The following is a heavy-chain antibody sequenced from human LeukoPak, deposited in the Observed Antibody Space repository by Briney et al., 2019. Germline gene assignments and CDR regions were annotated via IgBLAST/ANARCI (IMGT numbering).Heavy chain of an antibody. CDR1: GYTFTYRY. V-gene: IGHV1-45*02. Sequence: SVKVSCKASGYTFTYRYLHWVRQAPGQALEWMGWITPFNGNTNYAQKFQDRVTITRDRSMSTAYMELSSLRSEDTAMYYCASKGISLRRARGYDDAFDIWGQGTMVTVSS. CDR3: ASKGISLRRARGYDDAFDI. CDR2: ITPFNGNT. J-gene: IGHJ3*02. D-gene: IGHD4-17*01.